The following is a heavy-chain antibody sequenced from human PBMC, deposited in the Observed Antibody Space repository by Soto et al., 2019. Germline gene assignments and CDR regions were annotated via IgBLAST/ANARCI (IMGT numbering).Heavy chain of an antibody. CDR1: GYIFTGYY. D-gene: IGHD1-26*01. V-gene: IGHV1-2*02. Sequence: QVQLVQSGDEVQKSGASVKVSCEASGYIFTGYYIHWMRQAPGQGLEWMGWISPKSGDTNLAQNVQGRVTLTRDTSITTAYMELTRLKSDDTALYYCARGSPRMGALPTYWGQGTLLTVSS. CDR2: ISPKSGDT. CDR3: ARGSPRMGALPTY. J-gene: IGHJ4*02.